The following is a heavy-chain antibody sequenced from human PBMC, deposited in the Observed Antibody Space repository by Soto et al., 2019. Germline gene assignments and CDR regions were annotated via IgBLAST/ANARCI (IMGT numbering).Heavy chain of an antibody. Sequence: GGSLRLSCAASGFTFSTYWMHWVRQAPGKGLVWVSRSNSDGRSTDHADSVRGRFTISRDNAKNTLYLQMNSLRVEDTAVYYCARETGSWSLDYWGQGMLVTVS. V-gene: IGHV3-74*01. D-gene: IGHD6-19*01. CDR3: ARETGSWSLDY. CDR2: SNSDGRST. J-gene: IGHJ4*02. CDR1: GFTFSTYW.